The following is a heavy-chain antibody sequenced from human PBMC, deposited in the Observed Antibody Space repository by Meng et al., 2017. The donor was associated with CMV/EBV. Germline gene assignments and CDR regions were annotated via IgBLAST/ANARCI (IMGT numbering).Heavy chain of an antibody. V-gene: IGHV4-39*01. CDR3: ASLAAAGLATLDY. CDR1: GGSISSSSYY. CDR2: IYYSGST. Sequence: SETLSLTCTVSGGSISSSSYYWGWIRQPPGKGLEWIGSIYYSGSTYYNPSLKSRVTISVDTSKNQFSLKLSSVTAADTAVYYCASLAAAGLATLDYWGQGTLVTVSS. J-gene: IGHJ4*02. D-gene: IGHD6-13*01.